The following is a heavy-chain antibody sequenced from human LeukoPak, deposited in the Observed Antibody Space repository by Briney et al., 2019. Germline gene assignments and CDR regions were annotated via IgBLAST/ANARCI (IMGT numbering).Heavy chain of an antibody. V-gene: IGHV1-2*02. CDR1: GYTFTAYY. J-gene: IGHJ4*02. Sequence: ASVKVSCKASGYTFTAYYLHWVRQAPGQGLEWMGWINPNSGGTNYAQKFQGRVTMTRDTSISTAYMELSRLRSDDTAVYYCARDWTVDIVATGFFDYWGQGTLVTVSS. CDR3: ARDWTVDIVATGFFDY. D-gene: IGHD5-12*01. CDR2: INPNSGGT.